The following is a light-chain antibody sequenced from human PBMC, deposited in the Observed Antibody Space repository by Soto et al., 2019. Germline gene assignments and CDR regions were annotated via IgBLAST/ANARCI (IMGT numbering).Light chain of an antibody. CDR1: SSDVGGYNY. Sequence: QSVLTQSPSASGSPGQSVTISCTGTSSDVGGYNYVSWYQQHPGKAPKLIISEVSKRPSGVPDRFSGSKSGNTASLTVSGLQVEDEADYYCSSYAGSNTDVFGTGTKVTVL. CDR2: EVS. J-gene: IGLJ1*01. CDR3: SSYAGSNTDV. V-gene: IGLV2-8*01.